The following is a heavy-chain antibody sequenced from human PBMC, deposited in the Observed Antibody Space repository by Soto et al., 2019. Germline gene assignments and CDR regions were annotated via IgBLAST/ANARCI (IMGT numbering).Heavy chain of an antibody. V-gene: IGHV1-18*01. J-gene: IGHJ3*02. Sequence: ASVKVSCKASGYTFTRYGIIWVRQAPGQGLEWMGWISGYNGDTYYAAKLQDRVTMTTNTSTTTAYLELRSLRSDDTAGYYCARDREGAPDIWGQGTMVTVSS. CDR1: GYTFTRYG. CDR3: ARDREGAPDI. CDR2: ISGYNGDT.